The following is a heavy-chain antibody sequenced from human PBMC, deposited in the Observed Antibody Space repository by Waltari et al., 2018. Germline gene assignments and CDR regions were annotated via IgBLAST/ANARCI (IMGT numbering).Heavy chain of an antibody. V-gene: IGHV3-15*07. CDR2: IKSKTDGGTT. J-gene: IGHJ6*02. CDR1: GFTFSNAW. CDR3: TRLSD. Sequence: EVQLVESGGGLVKPGGSLRLSCAASGFTFSNAWMNWVRQAPGKGLEWVGRIKSKTDGGTTDYAAPVKGRSPIQRDESKTTLYLQRNSLKTEDTAVYYGTRLSDWGQGTTVTVSS.